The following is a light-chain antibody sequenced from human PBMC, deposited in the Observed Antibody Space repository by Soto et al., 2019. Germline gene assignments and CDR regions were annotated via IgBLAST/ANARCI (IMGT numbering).Light chain of an antibody. J-gene: IGKJ1*01. V-gene: IGKV3-11*01. CDR1: QSVSSY. Sequence: EIVLTQSPATLSLSPGERATLSCRASQSVSSYLAWYQQKPGQAPRLLIYDASNRATGIPARFSGSGSGTDFTLTISSLEPEDFAVYYCQQRGTFGQGTKVDI. CDR3: QQRGT. CDR2: DAS.